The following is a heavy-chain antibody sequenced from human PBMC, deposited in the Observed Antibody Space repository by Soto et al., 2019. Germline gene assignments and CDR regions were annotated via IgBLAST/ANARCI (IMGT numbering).Heavy chain of an antibody. D-gene: IGHD6-13*01. CDR2: IYWDDDN. J-gene: IGHJ4*02. Sequence: QITLKESGPTLLKPTQTLTLTCSFSGFSLDSPAVGVNWIRQPPGKAPEWLALIYWDDDNHYSPSLKSRLTITKDTSKNQVVLTMTNMDPVDTATYYCAHGSGWLSDYWGQGTLVIVSS. CDR1: GFSLDSPAVG. V-gene: IGHV2-5*02. CDR3: AHGSGWLSDY.